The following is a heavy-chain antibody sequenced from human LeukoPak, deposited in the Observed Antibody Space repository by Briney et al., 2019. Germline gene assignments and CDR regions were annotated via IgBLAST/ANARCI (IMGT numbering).Heavy chain of an antibody. CDR3: ARDYYDSSGYYYIDY. CDR2: ISSGSSTI. Sequence: PGRSLRLSCAASGFTFSRYSMSWVRQAPGKGLEWVSYISSGSSTIYYADSVKGRFTISRDNAKNSLYLQMNSLRDEDTAVYYCARDYYDSSGYYYIDYWGQGTLVTVPS. CDR1: GFTFSRYS. D-gene: IGHD3-22*01. J-gene: IGHJ4*02. V-gene: IGHV3-48*02.